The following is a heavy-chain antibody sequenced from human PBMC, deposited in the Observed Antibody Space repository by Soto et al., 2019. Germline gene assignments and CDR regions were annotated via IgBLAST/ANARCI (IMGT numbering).Heavy chain of an antibody. V-gene: IGHV3-23*01. CDR1: GFTFSNYA. CDR3: AKVAPSGLNYYYGMDV. J-gene: IGHJ6*02. Sequence: GGSLRLSCAASGFTFSNYAMNWVRQAPGKGLEWVSVITGSGGSTYYADSVKGRFTISRDNSKNALYLHMNSLRAEDTAVYYCAKVAPSGLNYYYGMDVWGQGTTVTVSS. CDR2: ITGSGGST. D-gene: IGHD3-10*01.